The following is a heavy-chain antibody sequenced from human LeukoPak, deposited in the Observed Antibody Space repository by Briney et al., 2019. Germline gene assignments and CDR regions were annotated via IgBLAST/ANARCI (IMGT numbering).Heavy chain of an antibody. CDR2: IYHSGST. Sequence: SETLSLTCTVSGGSISRSSYYWGWVRQPPGKGLEWIVEIYHSGSTNYNPSLKSRVTISVDKSKNQFSLKLSSVTAADTAVYYCARDTRGAARRAIKYWGQGTLVTVSS. CDR1: GGSISRSSYY. V-gene: IGHV4-39*07. CDR3: ARDTRGAARRAIKY. D-gene: IGHD6-6*01. J-gene: IGHJ4*02.